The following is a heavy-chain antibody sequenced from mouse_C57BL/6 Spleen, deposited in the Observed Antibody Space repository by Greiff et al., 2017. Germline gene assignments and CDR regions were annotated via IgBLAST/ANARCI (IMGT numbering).Heavy chain of an antibody. D-gene: IGHD1-1*01. CDR3: ARGICGSSYWYFDG. Sequence: EVQLVESGGGLVKPGGSLKLSCAASGFTFSDYGMHWVRQAPEKGLEWVAYISSGSSTIYYADTVKGRITISRDKAKNTLFLQMTSLRSEDTAMYYCARGICGSSYWYFDGWGTGTTVTVSS. CDR1: GFTFSDYG. CDR2: ISSGSSTI. J-gene: IGHJ1*03. V-gene: IGHV5-17*01.